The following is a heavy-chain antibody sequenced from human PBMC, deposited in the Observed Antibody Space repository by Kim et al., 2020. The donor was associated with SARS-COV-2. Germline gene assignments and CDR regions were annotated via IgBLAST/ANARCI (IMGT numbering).Heavy chain of an antibody. V-gene: IGHV3-30*04. D-gene: IGHD6-13*01. J-gene: IGHJ6*01. CDR2: ISYDGSNK. CDR1: GFTFSSYA. Sequence: GGSLRLSCAASGFTFSSYAMHWVRQAPGKGLEWVAVISYDGSNKYYADSVKGRFTISRDNSKNTLYLQMNSLRAEDTAVYDCARDRKKPGIAAAVLQYY. CDR3: ARDRKKPGIAAAVLQYY.